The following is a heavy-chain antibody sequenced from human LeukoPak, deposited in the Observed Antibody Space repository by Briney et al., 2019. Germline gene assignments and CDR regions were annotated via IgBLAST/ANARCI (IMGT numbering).Heavy chain of an antibody. J-gene: IGHJ4*02. V-gene: IGHV4-34*01. D-gene: IGHD5-18*01. CDR2: IKHSGST. CDR3: ARIGYSYPSDY. CDR1: GGSFSGYY. Sequence: SETLSLTCAVYGGSFSGYYWSWIRQPPGKGLEWIGEIKHSGSTNYNPSLKSRVTISVDTSKNQFSLKLSSVTAADTAVYYCARIGYSYPSDYWGQGTLVTVSS.